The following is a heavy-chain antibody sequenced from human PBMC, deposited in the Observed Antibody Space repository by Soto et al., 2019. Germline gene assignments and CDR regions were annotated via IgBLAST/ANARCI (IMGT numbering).Heavy chain of an antibody. Sequence: PGGSLRLSCAASGFTFDDYAMHWVRQAPGKGLEWVSGISWNSGSIGYADSVKGRFTISRDNAKNSLYLQMNSLRAEDTALYYCAVSISGGVYYYYMDVWGKGTTVTVSS. CDR2: ISWNSGSI. CDR1: GFTFDDYA. J-gene: IGHJ6*03. V-gene: IGHV3-9*01. CDR3: AVSISGGVYYYYMDV. D-gene: IGHD3-16*01.